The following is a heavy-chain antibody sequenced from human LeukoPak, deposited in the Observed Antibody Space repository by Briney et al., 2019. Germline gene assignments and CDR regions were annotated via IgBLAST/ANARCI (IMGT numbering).Heavy chain of an antibody. CDR3: ARENSSGWYEVAGGFDY. Sequence: PGGSLRLSCAASGFTFSSYAMSWVRQAPGKGLEWVSAISGSGGSKYYADPVKGRFTISRDNSKNTLYLQMNSLRAEDTAVYYCARENSSGWYEVAGGFDYWGQGTLVTVSS. CDR1: GFTFSSYA. V-gene: IGHV3-23*01. CDR2: ISGSGGSK. D-gene: IGHD6-19*01. J-gene: IGHJ4*02.